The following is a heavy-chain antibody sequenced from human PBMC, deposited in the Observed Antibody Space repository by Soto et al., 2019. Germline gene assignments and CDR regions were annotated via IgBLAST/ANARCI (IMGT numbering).Heavy chain of an antibody. CDR2: TYYRSTWYN. J-gene: IGHJ4*02. V-gene: IGHV6-1*01. CDR3: ARDDYYYFDY. D-gene: IGHD4-17*01. Sequence: PSQTLSLTCAISGDSVSGKSVALNWIRQSPSRGLEWLGRTYYRSTWYNDYASSVKSRIIINPDTSKNQFSLQLNSVSPEDTAVYFCARDDYYYFDYWGLGTLVTVSS. CDR1: GDSVSGKSVA.